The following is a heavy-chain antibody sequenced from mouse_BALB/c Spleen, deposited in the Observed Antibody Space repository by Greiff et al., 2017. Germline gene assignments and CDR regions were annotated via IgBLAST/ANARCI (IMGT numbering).Heavy chain of an antibody. V-gene: IGHV5-6-5*01. J-gene: IGHJ1*01. CDR1: GFTFSSYA. Sequence: DVMLVESGGGLVKPGGSLKLSCAASGFTFSSYAMSWVRQTPEKRLEWVASISSGGSTYYPDSVKGRFTISRDNARNILYLQMSSLRSEDTAMYYCARGGYYVGWYFDVWGAGTTVTVSS. CDR2: ISSGGST. D-gene: IGHD2-3*01. CDR3: ARGGYYVGWYFDV.